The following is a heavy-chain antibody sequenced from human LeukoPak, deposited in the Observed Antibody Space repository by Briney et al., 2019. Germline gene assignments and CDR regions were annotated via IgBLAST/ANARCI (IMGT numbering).Heavy chain of an antibody. CDR3: ARDRYYDSSGYSD. CDR2: INSDGSST. Sequence: GGSLRLSCAASGFTFSSYWMHWVRHAPGKGLVWVSRINSDGSSTSYADSVKGRFTISRDNPKNTLYLQMNSLRAEDTAVYYCARDRYYDSSGYSDWGQGTLVTVSS. CDR1: GFTFSSYW. V-gene: IGHV3-74*01. D-gene: IGHD3-22*01. J-gene: IGHJ4*02.